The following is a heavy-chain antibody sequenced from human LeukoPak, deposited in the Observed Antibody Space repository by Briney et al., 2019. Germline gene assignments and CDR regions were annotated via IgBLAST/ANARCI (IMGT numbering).Heavy chain of an antibody. CDR3: ARDQYDSSGYYEALLDY. CDR2: IYYSGST. D-gene: IGHD3-22*01. CDR1: GGSISSSSYY. V-gene: IGHV4-39*06. Sequence: SETLSLSCTVSGGSISSSSYYWGWIRQPPGKGLEWIGSIYYSGSTYYNPSLKSRVTISVDTSKNQFTLKLSSVTAADTAVYYCARDQYDSSGYYEALLDYWGQGTLVTVSS. J-gene: IGHJ4*02.